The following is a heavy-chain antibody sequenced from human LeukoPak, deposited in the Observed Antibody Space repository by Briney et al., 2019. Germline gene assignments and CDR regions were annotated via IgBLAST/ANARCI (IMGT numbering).Heavy chain of an antibody. CDR1: GGSFSGYY. CDR3: ARMSGYYGSGSYYKGTYYFDY. J-gene: IGHJ4*02. V-gene: IGHV4-34*01. Sequence: SETLSLTCAVYGGSFSGYYWSWIRQPPGKGLEWIGEINHSGSTNYNPSLKSRVTISVDTSENQFSLKLSSVTAADTAVYYCARMSGYYGSGSYYKGTYYFDYWGQGTLVTVSS. D-gene: IGHD3-10*01. CDR2: INHSGST.